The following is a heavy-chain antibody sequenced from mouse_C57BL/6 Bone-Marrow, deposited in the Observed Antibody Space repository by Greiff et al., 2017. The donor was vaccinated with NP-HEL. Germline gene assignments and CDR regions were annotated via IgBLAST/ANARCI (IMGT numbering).Heavy chain of an antibody. CDR1: GYTFTDYY. V-gene: IGHV1-76*01. CDR2: IYPGSGNT. D-gene: IGHD1-1*01. CDR3: ARENYGSSFLYYAMDY. Sequence: QVQLKESGAELVRPGASVKLSCKASGYTFTDYYINWVKQRPGQGLEWIARIYPGSGNTYYNEKFKGKATLTAEKSSSTAYMQLSSLTSEDSAVYFCARENYGSSFLYYAMDYWGQGTSVTVSS. J-gene: IGHJ4*01.